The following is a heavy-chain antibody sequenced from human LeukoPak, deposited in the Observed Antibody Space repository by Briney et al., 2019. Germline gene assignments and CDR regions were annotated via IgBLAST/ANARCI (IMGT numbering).Heavy chain of an antibody. D-gene: IGHD5-18*01. V-gene: IGHV3-48*01. CDR1: GFTFSSYS. Sequence: PGGSLRLSCAASGFTFSSYSMNWVRQAPGKGLEWVSHISSSSRTIYYADSVKGRFTVSRDNAKDSVYLQMNSLRTEDTALYYCAKPPWGYSYSLDYWGQGTLVTVSS. J-gene: IGHJ4*02. CDR3: AKPPWGYSYSLDY. CDR2: ISSSSRTI.